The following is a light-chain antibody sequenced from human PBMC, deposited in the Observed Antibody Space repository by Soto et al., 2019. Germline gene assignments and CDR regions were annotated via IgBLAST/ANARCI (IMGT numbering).Light chain of an antibody. CDR2: EAS. J-gene: IGKJ2*01. V-gene: IGKV1-39*01. CDR3: QQSFHTPYT. CDR1: QNINKN. Sequence: DIQMSQSPSSLSASVGDSVTISCRASQNINKNLNWYQQKSGKAPSLLIYEASTFQSGVPSRFSGSGSGTDVTLAITNLQPEDFATYYCQQSFHTPYTFGQATKLEI.